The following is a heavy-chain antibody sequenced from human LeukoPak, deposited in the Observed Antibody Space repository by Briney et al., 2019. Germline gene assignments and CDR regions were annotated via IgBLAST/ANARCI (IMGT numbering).Heavy chain of an antibody. J-gene: IGHJ6*03. CDR3: ARHHVGHVNNWLGDYYYFYMDV. Sequence: SETLSLTCTVSGDSISGTAYSWGWIRQSPGRGLEWIGSVYYYGTTFNNPSLRSRVTISLDTSKNQFSLRLTSVTAADTAAYYCARHHVGHVNNWLGDYYYFYMDVWGKGTTVIVSS. D-gene: IGHD1-1*01. CDR2: VYYYGTT. V-gene: IGHV4-39*01. CDR1: GDSISGTAYS.